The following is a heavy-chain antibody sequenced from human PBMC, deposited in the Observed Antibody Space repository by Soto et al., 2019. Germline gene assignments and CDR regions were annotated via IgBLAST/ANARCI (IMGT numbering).Heavy chain of an antibody. CDR3: ARDPQLYSNWFDP. CDR2: IYYSGST. CDR1: GGSISSGGYY. D-gene: IGHD6-6*01. J-gene: IGHJ5*02. V-gene: IGHV4-31*03. Sequence: SETLSLTCTVSGGSISSGGYYWSWIRQHPGKGLEWIGYIYYSGSTYYNPSLKSRVTISVDTSKNQFSLKLSSVTAADTAVYYCARDPQLYSNWFDPWGQGTLVTVSS.